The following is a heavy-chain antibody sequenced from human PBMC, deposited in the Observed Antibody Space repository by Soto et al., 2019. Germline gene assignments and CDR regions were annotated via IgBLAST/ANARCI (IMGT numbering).Heavy chain of an antibody. CDR2: IIPIFGTE. V-gene: IGHV1-69*06. CDR3: ATTGGLTYDSSGYYSF. Sequence: SVKVSCKASGGTFSSYAISWVRQGPGQGLEWMGGIIPIFGTENYAQKLQGRVTITADKSTSTAYMELSSLRSEDTAVYYCATTGGLTYDSSGYYSFWGQGTLVTV. J-gene: IGHJ4*02. D-gene: IGHD3-22*01. CDR1: GGTFSSYA.